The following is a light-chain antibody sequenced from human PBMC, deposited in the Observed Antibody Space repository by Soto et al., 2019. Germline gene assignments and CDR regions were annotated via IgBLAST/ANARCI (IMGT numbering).Light chain of an antibody. CDR3: LRYGDSPPAYT. Sequence: EIVLTQSPGTVSLSPGERATLSCRASQSVSSRNLAWYRQKPGQAPSLLIFGASNRATGIPDRFSGSGSGTDFTLTISRLEPEDCAVYYCLRYGDSPPAYTFGQGTKLDSK. J-gene: IGKJ2*01. CDR2: GAS. V-gene: IGKV3-20*01. CDR1: QSVSSRN.